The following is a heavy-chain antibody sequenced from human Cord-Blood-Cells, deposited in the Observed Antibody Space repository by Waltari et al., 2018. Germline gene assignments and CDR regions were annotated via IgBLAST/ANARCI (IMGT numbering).Heavy chain of an antibody. V-gene: IGHV4-34*01. CDR3: ARWEYYDSSGYYYYYYGMDV. D-gene: IGHD3-22*01. CDR1: GGSFSGYY. Sequence: QVQLQQWGAGLLKPSETLSLTGAVYGGSFSGYYWSWLRQPPGKGLEWIGEINHSGSTNYNPSLKSRVTISVDTSKNQFSLKLSSVTAADTAVYYCARWEYYDSSGYYYYYYGMDVWGQGTTVTVSS. J-gene: IGHJ6*02. CDR2: INHSGST.